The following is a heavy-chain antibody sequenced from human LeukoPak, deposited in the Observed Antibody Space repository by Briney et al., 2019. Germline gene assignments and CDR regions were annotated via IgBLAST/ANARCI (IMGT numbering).Heavy chain of an antibody. Sequence: SVKVSCKASGGTFSSYAISWVRQAPGQGLEWMGRIIPILGIANYAQKFQSRVTITADKSTSTAYMELSSLRSEDTAVYYCARDPSLEYGDYVASDYWGQGTLVTVSS. J-gene: IGHJ4*02. CDR3: ARDPSLEYGDYVASDY. D-gene: IGHD4-17*01. CDR2: IIPILGIA. CDR1: GGTFSSYA. V-gene: IGHV1-69*04.